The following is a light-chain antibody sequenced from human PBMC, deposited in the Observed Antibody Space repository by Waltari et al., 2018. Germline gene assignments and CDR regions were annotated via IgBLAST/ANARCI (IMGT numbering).Light chain of an antibody. Sequence: DIQLTQSQSSLSASVGDRVTITCRASQNIDTFLNWYQQGPGKAPKVLIYGASSLQSGVPSRFSGSGSGTHFTLTISSLQPDDFATYFCQQSHTMMYTFGQGTKLEIK. CDR2: GAS. V-gene: IGKV1-39*01. J-gene: IGKJ2*01. CDR1: QNIDTF. CDR3: QQSHTMMYT.